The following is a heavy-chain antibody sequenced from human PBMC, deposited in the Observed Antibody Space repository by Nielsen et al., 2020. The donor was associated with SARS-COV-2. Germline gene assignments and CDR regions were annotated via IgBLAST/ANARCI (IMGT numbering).Heavy chain of an antibody. V-gene: IGHV3-9*01. CDR3: AKGGDYGDNWFDP. Sequence: PCAASGLTFDDYAMHWARQAPGKGLEWVSGISWNSGSIGYADSVKGRFTISRDNAKNSLYLQMNSLRSEDTALYYCAKGGDYGDNWFDPWGQGTLVTVSS. D-gene: IGHD4-17*01. CDR2: ISWNSGSI. J-gene: IGHJ5*02. CDR1: GLTFDDYA.